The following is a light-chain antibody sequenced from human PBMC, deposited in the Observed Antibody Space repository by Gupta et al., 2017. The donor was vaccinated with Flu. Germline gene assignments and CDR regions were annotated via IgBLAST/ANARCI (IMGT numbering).Light chain of an antibody. Sequence: EIVMTQSPESLALSLGERATLNCKSSQSVLFDSNNKEYLAWYQQKPGQPPRLLISWASTRESGVPDRFSGSGSATDFTLTISSLRAEDVGVYYCQQHFKTPFSFGPGTKVEIK. CDR1: QSVLFDSNNKEY. V-gene: IGKV4-1*01. CDR2: WAS. CDR3: QQHFKTPFS. J-gene: IGKJ3*01.